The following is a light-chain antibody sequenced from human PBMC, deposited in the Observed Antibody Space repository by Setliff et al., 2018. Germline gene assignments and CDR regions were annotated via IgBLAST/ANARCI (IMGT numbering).Light chain of an antibody. CDR1: SSDVGGYNY. CDR2: DVS. J-gene: IGLJ1*01. CDR3: CSFTTTGTYV. Sequence: QSALTQPRSVSGSPGQSVTISCTGTSSDVGGYNYVSWYQQHPGKAPKLMIYDVSKRPSGLSYRFSGSKSGNTASLTISGLQAEDEADYYCCSFTTTGTYVFGVGTKVTV. V-gene: IGLV2-11*01.